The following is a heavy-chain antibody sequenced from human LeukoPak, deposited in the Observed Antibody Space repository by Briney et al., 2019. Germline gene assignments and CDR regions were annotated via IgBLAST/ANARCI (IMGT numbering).Heavy chain of an antibody. Sequence: GGSLRLSCVASGFTFSSYWMAWARQAPGKGLEWVANMNQDGSERNYVDSVKGRFTISRDNARNSLCLQMNSLRAEDTAVYYCARGRGYSTFDMWGQGTMVTVSS. D-gene: IGHD5-18*01. CDR1: GFTFSSYW. J-gene: IGHJ3*02. CDR3: ARGRGYSTFDM. CDR2: MNQDGSER. V-gene: IGHV3-7*05.